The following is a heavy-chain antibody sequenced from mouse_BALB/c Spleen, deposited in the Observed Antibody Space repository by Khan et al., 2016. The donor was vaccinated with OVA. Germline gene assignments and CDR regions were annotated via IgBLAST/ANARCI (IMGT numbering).Heavy chain of an antibody. CDR3: ARTGYYDFDY. D-gene: IGHD2-3*01. CDR2: IGSASSTI. CDR1: GFTFSGFG. V-gene: IGHV5-17*02. Sequence: EVELVESGGGLVQPGGSRKLSCAASGFTFSGFGMHWVRQAPEKGLEWVAFIGSASSTIYYADTVKGRFTISRDNPKKTLFLQMTSLRSEDTAMYFCARTGYYDFDYWGQGTTLTVSS. J-gene: IGHJ2*01.